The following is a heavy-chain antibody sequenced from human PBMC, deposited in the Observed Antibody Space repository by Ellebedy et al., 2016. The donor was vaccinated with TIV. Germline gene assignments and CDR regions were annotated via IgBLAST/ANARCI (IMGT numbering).Heavy chain of an antibody. V-gene: IGHV3-33*06. CDR1: GFTFSSYG. CDR2: IWYDGSNK. CDR3: AKANMVRATGGSDY. J-gene: IGHJ4*02. D-gene: IGHD3-10*01. Sequence: GGSLRLSXAASGFTFSSYGMHWVRQAPGKGLEWVAVIWYDGSNKYYADSVKGRFTISRDNSKNTLYLQMNSLRAEDTAVYYCAKANMVRATGGSDYWGQGTLVTVSS.